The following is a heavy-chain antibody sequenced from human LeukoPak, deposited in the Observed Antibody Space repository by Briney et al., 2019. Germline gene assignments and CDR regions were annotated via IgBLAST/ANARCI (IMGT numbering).Heavy chain of an antibody. Sequence: GGSLRLSCAASGFTFSSYAMSWVRQAPGKGLEWVSGISGSGATTYYADSVKGRFTISRDDSKNTLFLQMNSLRAEDTAMYYCARHLFEAPATYGPHYGMDVWGQGTMVTVSS. CDR1: GFTFSSYA. J-gene: IGHJ6*02. V-gene: IGHV3-23*01. D-gene: IGHD6-25*01. CDR2: ISGSGATT. CDR3: ARHLFEAPATYGPHYGMDV.